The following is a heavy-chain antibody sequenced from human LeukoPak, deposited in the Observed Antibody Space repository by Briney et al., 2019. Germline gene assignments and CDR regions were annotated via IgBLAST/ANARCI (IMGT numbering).Heavy chain of an antibody. V-gene: IGHV4-59*01. J-gene: IGHJ6*02. CDR3: AREFGYCSGGSCCSGVHSSQYYYYGMDV. D-gene: IGHD2-15*01. CDR1: GGSISSYY. CDR2: IYYSGST. Sequence: SETLSLTCTVSGGSISSYYWSWIRQPPGKGLEWIGYIYYSGSTIYNPSLKSRVTISVDTSKNQFSLKLSSVTAADTAVYYCAREFGYCSGGSCCSGVHSSQYYYYGMDVWGQGTTVTVSS.